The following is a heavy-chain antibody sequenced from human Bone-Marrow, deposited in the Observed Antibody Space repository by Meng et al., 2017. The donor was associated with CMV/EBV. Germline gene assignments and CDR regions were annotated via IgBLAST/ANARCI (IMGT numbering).Heavy chain of an antibody. J-gene: IGHJ4*02. D-gene: IGHD2-2*01. CDR1: GFTFSSYA. CDR2: ISYDGSNK. V-gene: IGHV3-30-3*01. Sequence: GGSLRLSCAASGFTFSSYAMHWVRQAPGKGLEGVAVISYDGSNKYYADSVKGRFTISRDNSKNTLYLQMNSLRTEDTAVYYCASDLVVPAARADYWGQGMLVTVSS. CDR3: ASDLVVPAARADY.